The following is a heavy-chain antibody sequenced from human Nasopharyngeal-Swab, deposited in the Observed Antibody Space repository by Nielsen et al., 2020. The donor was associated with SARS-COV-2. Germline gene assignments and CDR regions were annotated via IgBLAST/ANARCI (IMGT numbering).Heavy chain of an antibody. V-gene: IGHV4-34*01. CDR1: GGSFSGYY. CDR3: ARGVRLTRITMVRGPIESVYGMDV. Sequence: SETLSLTCAVYGGSFSGYYWSWIRQPPGKGLEWIGEINHSGSTNYNPSLKSRVTISVDTSKNQFSLKLSSVTAADTAVYYCARGVRLTRITMVRGPIESVYGMDVWGQGTTVTVFS. J-gene: IGHJ6*02. CDR2: INHSGST. D-gene: IGHD3-10*01.